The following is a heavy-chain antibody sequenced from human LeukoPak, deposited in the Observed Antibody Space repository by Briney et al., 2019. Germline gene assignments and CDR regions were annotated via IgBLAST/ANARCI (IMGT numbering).Heavy chain of an antibody. J-gene: IGHJ6*03. CDR2: IKQGGTEK. Sequence: PGGSVRLSCAASGFSLSSYWMTWVRLAPGEGLVWVANIKQGGTEKYYVDSVKGRFTIYRDNAKNLLYLHMKSLRAEGKAMTCCSRAMGDYYMDARGEEDTVTASS. CDR1: GFSLSSYW. V-gene: IGHV3-7*01. CDR3: SRAMGDYYMDA. D-gene: IGHD3-16*01.